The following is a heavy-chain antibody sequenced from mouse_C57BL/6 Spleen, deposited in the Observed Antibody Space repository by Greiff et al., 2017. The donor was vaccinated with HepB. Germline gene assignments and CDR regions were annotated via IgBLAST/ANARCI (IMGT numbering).Heavy chain of an antibody. D-gene: IGHD1-1*01. CDR1: GYTFTSYW. CDR2: INPSNGGT. V-gene: IGHV1-53*01. Sequence: VQLQQPGTELVKPGASVKLSCKASGYTFTSYWMHWVKQRPGQGLEWIGNINPSNGGTNYNEKFKSKATLTVDKSSSTAYMQLSSLTSEDSAVYYCAREENYYYGSRGYWGQGTTLTVSS. CDR3: AREENYYYGSRGY. J-gene: IGHJ2*01.